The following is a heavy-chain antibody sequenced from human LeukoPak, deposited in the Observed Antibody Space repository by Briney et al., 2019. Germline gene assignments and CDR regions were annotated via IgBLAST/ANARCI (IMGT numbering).Heavy chain of an antibody. CDR3: AKWVYHSVNY. V-gene: IGHV3-23*01. Sequence: GGSLRLSCAASGFTISTYGMSWVRQAPGKGLEWVSSISGGTTYYADSVKGRFTISRDNSKNTVSLQMNSLRAEDTAVYYCAKWVYHSVNYWGQGTLVTVSS. CDR1: GFTISTYG. J-gene: IGHJ4*02. CDR2: ISGGTT. D-gene: IGHD4-17*01.